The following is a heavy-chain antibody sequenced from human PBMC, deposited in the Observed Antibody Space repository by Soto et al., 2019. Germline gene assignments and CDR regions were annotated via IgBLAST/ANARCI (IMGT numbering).Heavy chain of an antibody. V-gene: IGHV3-21*01. CDR1: GFTFSSCT. CDR2: ISPSTSHI. Sequence: EVHLVESGGGLVKPGGSLRLSCAVSGFTFSSCTMNWVRQAPGKGLEWVSSISPSTSHIYYADEVKGRFTISRDNAKNSLFLQMNSLGAEDTAVYSCSGCSGGACHQNYGMDVWGQGTTVTVSS. J-gene: IGHJ6*02. D-gene: IGHD2-15*01. CDR3: SGCSGGACHQNYGMDV.